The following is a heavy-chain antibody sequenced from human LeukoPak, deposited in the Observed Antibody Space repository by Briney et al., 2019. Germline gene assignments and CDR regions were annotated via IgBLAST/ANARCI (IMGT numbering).Heavy chain of an antibody. CDR3: ASRIAAAGAFYYYYGMDV. D-gene: IGHD6-13*01. V-gene: IGHV4-59*12. CDR1: GGSIRSYY. J-gene: IGHJ6*02. Sequence: SETLSLTCTVSGGSIRSYYWSWIRQSPGKGLEWIGYIYYSGSTYYKSSLESRLTISVDTSKNQFSLKLSSVTATDTAVYYCASRIAAAGAFYYYYGMDVWGQGTTVTVSS. CDR2: IYYSGST.